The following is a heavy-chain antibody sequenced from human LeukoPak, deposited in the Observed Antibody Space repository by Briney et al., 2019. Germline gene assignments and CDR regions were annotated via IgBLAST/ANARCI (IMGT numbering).Heavy chain of an antibody. J-gene: IGHJ4*02. V-gene: IGHV3-23*01. Sequence: GGSLRLSCAASGFTFSSYAMSWVRQAPGKGLEWVSAISGSGGSTYYADSVKGRFTISRDNSKNTLYLQMNSLRAEDTAVYYCARDSSGWFLNFDSWGQGTLVTVSS. CDR1: GFTFSSYA. CDR2: ISGSGGST. CDR3: ARDSSGWFLNFDS. D-gene: IGHD6-19*01.